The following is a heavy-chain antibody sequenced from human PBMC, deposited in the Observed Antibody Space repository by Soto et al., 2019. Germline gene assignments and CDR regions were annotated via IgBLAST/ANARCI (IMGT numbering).Heavy chain of an antibody. CDR1: GYTFTSYY. J-gene: IGHJ6*02. D-gene: IGHD5-12*01. CDR3: ARESVDIVATTRVSGGMDV. V-gene: IGHV1-46*01. CDR2: INPSGGST. Sequence: QVQLVQSGAEVKKPGASVKVSCKASGYTFTSYYMHWVRQAPGQGLEWMGIINPSGGSTSYAQKFQGGVTMTRDTSTSTVYMELSSLRSEYTAVYYCARESVDIVATTRVSGGMDVWGQGTTVTVSS.